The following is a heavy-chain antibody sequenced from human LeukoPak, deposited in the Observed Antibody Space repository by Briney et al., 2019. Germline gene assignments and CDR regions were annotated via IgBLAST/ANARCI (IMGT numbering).Heavy chain of an antibody. CDR3: VREDTPATANY. D-gene: IGHD2-21*02. V-gene: IGHV3-23*01. Sequence: GGPLSFPCAASGFNFPNHAMSWVGRPPGKGLKWVSAISGGGDITYYADSVTGRFTISRDNSKDTLFLQMHSLRPGDTAVYYCVREDTPATANYWGQGTLVTISS. J-gene: IGHJ4*02. CDR1: GFNFPNHA. CDR2: ISGGGDIT.